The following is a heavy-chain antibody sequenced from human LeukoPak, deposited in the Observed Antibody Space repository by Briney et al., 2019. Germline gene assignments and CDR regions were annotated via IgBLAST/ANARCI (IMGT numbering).Heavy chain of an antibody. D-gene: IGHD3-22*01. CDR1: GYTFTSYD. CDR3: ARAPIGDSSGYYPLDY. Sequence: ASVKVSCKASGYTFTSYDINWVRQATGQGLEWMGWMNPNSGNTGYAQRFQGRVTITRNTSISTAYMELSSLRSEDTAVYYCARAPIGDSSGYYPLDYWGQGTLVTVSS. CDR2: MNPNSGNT. V-gene: IGHV1-8*03. J-gene: IGHJ4*02.